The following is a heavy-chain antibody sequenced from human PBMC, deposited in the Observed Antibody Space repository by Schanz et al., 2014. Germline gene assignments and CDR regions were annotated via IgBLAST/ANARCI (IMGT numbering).Heavy chain of an antibody. Sequence: QVQLVQSGTEVKKPGASVKVSCKASGYTFTSHGISWVRQAPGQGLEWMGRIIPIVDITNYAQKFQGRVTMTRDTXTVSLYMTLISSKAKDVYYYARPYSSGSYEFDYWGQGTLVTVSS. CDR1: GYTFTSHG. J-gene: IGHJ4*02. CDR2: IIPIVDIT. V-gene: IGHV1-18*01. CDR3: ARPYSSGSYEFDY. D-gene: IGHD6-19*01.